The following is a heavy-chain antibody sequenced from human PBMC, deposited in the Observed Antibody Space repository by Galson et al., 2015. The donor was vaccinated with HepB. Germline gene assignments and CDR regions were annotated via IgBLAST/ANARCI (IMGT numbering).Heavy chain of an antibody. D-gene: IGHD6-13*01. Sequence: QSGAEVKKPGESLKISCKASGYTFTSYDINWARQATGQGLEWMGRMNPNSGNTGYAQKFQGRVTMTRNTSISTAYMELSSLRSEDTAVYYCARGPHAAAANLKLYYYYGMDVWGQGTTVTVSS. J-gene: IGHJ6*02. V-gene: IGHV1-8*01. CDR3: ARGPHAAAANLKLYYYYGMDV. CDR1: GYTFTSYD. CDR2: MNPNSGNT.